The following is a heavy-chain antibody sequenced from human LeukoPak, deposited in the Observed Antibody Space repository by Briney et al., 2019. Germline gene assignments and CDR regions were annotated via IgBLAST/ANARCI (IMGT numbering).Heavy chain of an antibody. J-gene: IGHJ4*02. D-gene: IGHD2-21*02. CDR2: INTNSGGT. CDR3: ARDRGAYCGGDCSWPYDY. Sequence: ASVKVSRKASGYTFTGYYMHWVRQAPAQGLEWMGWINTNSGGTNYAQKFQGRVTMTRDTSISTAYMELSRLRSDDTAVYYCARDRGAYCGGDCSWPYDYWGQGTLVTVSS. V-gene: IGHV1-2*02. CDR1: GYTFTGYY.